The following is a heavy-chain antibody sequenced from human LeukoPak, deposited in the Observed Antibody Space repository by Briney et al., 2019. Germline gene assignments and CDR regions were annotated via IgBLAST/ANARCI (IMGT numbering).Heavy chain of an antibody. CDR3: AKGPKRYDVLTGYFVIETAFDI. J-gene: IGHJ3*02. V-gene: IGHV3-30*02. D-gene: IGHD3-9*01. CDR2: TRYDGRNK. CDR1: GFTFTRYG. Sequence: GGSLRLSCAVSGFTFTRYGMHWVRQAPGKGLEWVAFTRYDGRNKYYADSVKGRFTISRDNSKNTLYVQMNSLRAEDTAVYYCAKGPKRYDVLTGYFVIETAFDIWGQGTMVIVSS.